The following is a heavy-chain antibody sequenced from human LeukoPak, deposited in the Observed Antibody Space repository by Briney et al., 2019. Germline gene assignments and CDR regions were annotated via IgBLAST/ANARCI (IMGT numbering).Heavy chain of an antibody. CDR1: GFTFSNAW. CDR3: ASAEGDS. J-gene: IGHJ5*01. Sequence: GGSLRLSCAASGFTFSNAWMSWVRQAPGKGLEWVSAISADGADTYYADSVKGRFTISRDNSKNTLYLQMFSLRAEDTAVYFCASAEGDSWGQGTLVTVSS. CDR2: ISADGADT. V-gene: IGHV3-23*01.